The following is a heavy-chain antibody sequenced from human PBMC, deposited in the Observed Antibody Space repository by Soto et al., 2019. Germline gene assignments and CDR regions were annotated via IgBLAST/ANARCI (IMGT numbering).Heavy chain of an antibody. V-gene: IGHV1-18*01. CDR2: LSPYTGNT. CDR1: GYIFVNYG. Sequence: QVQLVQSGDEVKKPGASVKVSCKASGYIFVNYGIAWVRQAPRQGLEWMGWLSPYTGNTHSASKVQGRLTMTTDTSTSTAYRDLGSLTSDDTAVYYCVMVDNYVTPTPQDVWGQGTTVTVSS. CDR3: VMVDNYVTPTPQDV. D-gene: IGHD3-16*01. J-gene: IGHJ6*02.